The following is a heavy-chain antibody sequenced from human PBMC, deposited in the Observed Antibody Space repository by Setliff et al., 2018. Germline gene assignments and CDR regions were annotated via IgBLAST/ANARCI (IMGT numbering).Heavy chain of an antibody. D-gene: IGHD3-22*01. Sequence: PSETLSLTCTVSGGSISGYYWAWIRQAPGMRLEWIGHIGNTGSVNYNPSLQSRVTMSVDRSNNHFSLRLTSLIAADTAVYYCARGIEYYYTSNGYYYASTYWYFDLWGRGTLVTVSS. CDR1: GGSISGYY. V-gene: IGHV4-59*01. J-gene: IGHJ2*01. CDR3: ARGIEYYYTSNGYYYASTYWYFDL. CDR2: IGNTGSV.